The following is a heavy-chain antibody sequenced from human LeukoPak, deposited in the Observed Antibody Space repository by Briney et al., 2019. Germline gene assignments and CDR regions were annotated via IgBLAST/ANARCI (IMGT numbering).Heavy chain of an antibody. CDR3: ARGSSGWYYSWFDP. V-gene: IGHV3-74*01. J-gene: IGHJ5*02. CDR1: GFTFSRFT. CDR2: INSDGSST. Sequence: GGSLRLSCAASGFTFSRFTMNWVRQAPGKGLEWVSRINSDGSSTSYADSVKGRFTISRDNAKNTLYLQMNSLRAEDTAVYYCARGSSGWYYSWFDPWGQGTLVTVSS. D-gene: IGHD6-19*01.